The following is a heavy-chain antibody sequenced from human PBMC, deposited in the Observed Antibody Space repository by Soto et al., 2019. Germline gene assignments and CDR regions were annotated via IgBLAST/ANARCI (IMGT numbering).Heavy chain of an antibody. CDR1: GFTFSSYS. CDR3: ARAPQNIVATSYYFDY. Sequence: GSLRLSCAASGFTFSSYSMNWVRQAPGKGLEWVSSISSSSSYIYYADSVKGRFTISRDNAKNSLYLQMNSLRAEDTAVYYCARAPQNIVATSYYFDYWGQGTLVTVSS. D-gene: IGHD5-12*01. J-gene: IGHJ4*02. V-gene: IGHV3-21*01. CDR2: ISSSSSYI.